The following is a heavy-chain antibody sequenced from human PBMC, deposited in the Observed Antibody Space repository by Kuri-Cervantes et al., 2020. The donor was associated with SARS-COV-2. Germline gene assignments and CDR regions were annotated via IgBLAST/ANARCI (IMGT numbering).Heavy chain of an antibody. J-gene: IGHJ6*02. CDR2: ISGSGGST. CDR1: GFTLSSNA. Sequence: GGSLRLSCAASGFTLSSNAMSWVRQAPGKGLEWVSAISGSGGSTYYADSVKGRFTISRDNSKNTLYLQMNSLRAEDTAVYYCAKLGGGDYDFWSGYSDYYYGMDVWGQGTTVTISS. CDR3: AKLGGGDYDFWSGYSDYYYGMDV. D-gene: IGHD3-3*01. V-gene: IGHV3-23*01.